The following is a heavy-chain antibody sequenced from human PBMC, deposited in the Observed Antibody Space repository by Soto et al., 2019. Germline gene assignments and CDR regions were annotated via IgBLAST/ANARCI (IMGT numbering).Heavy chain of an antibody. D-gene: IGHD3-10*01. J-gene: IGHJ4*02. CDR2: INHSGST. V-gene: IGHV4-34*01. CDR1: GGSFSGYY. Sequence: LSLTCAVYGGSFSGYYWSWIRQPPGKGLEWIGEINHSGSTNYNPSLKSRVTISVDTSKNQFSLKLSSVTAADTAVYYCARAGSGSYYPSFDYWGQGTLVTVSS. CDR3: ARAGSGSYYPSFDY.